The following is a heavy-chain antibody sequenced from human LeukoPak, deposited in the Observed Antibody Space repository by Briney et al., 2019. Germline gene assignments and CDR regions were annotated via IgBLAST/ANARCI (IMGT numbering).Heavy chain of an antibody. CDR1: GFTFSSYW. V-gene: IGHV3-7*05. J-gene: IGHJ4*02. D-gene: IGHD3-22*01. CDR3: AKGADSSGYYPEDYFDY. Sequence: GGSLRLSCAASGFTFSSYWMIWVRQAPGKGLEWVANIQQDGSEKYYVDSVKGRFTISRDNSKNTLYLQMNSLRAEDTAVYYCAKGADSSGYYPEDYFDYWGQGTLVTVSS. CDR2: IQQDGSEK.